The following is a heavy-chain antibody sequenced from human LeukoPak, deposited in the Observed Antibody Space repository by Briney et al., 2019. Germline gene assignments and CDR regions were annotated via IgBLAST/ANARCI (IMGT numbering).Heavy chain of an antibody. CDR2: IKQDGSEK. Sequence: PGGSLRLSCAASGFTFSNYWMSWVRQAPGKGLEWVANIKQDGSEKYYVDSVKGRFAISRDNAKNSLYLQMNSLRAEDTAVYYCARHLSGITGYTYGRGIDYWGQGTLLTVSS. CDR3: ARHLSGITGYTYGRGIDY. D-gene: IGHD5-12*01. J-gene: IGHJ4*02. CDR1: GFTFSNYW. V-gene: IGHV3-7*01.